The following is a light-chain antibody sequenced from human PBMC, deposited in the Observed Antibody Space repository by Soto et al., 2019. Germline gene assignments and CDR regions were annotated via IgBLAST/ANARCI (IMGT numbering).Light chain of an antibody. CDR1: SNDIGGYNY. CDR3: NSYTSSKTRI. Sequence: QSVLTQPASVSGSPGQSITISCTGTSNDIGGYNYVSWYQQHPGKAPKLIIYDFNSRPSGVSNRFSGSKSGNTASLTISGLQAEDEADYYCNSYTSSKTRIFGGGTKLTVL. V-gene: IGLV2-14*03. J-gene: IGLJ2*01. CDR2: DFN.